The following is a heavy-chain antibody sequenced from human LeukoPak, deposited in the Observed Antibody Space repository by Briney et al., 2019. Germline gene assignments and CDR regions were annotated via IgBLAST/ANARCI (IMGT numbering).Heavy chain of an antibody. CDR3: ARQVYISGQEFRNNWFDP. Sequence: SETLSLTCTVSGGSISSSSFYCGWIRQPPGKGLEWIGTIFYSGSTYYNPSLRSRVTMSVDTSKNQFSLRLSSVTAADTAVYYCARQVYISGQEFRNNWFDPWGQGSLVTVSS. D-gene: IGHD6-19*01. CDR2: IFYSGST. J-gene: IGHJ5*02. CDR1: GGSISSSSFY. V-gene: IGHV4-39*01.